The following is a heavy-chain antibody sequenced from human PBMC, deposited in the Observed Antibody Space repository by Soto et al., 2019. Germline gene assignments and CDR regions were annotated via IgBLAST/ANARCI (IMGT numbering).Heavy chain of an antibody. CDR1: GFTFSSYG. J-gene: IGHJ4*02. Sequence: PGESLKISCAASGFTFSSYGMHWVRQAPGKGLEWVAVISYDGSNKYYADSVKGRFTISRDNSKNTLYLQLNSLGAEDTAVYYCASEKYYSGSSGIYLVYYFDYWGLGTLVTVSS. D-gene: IGHD3-22*01. CDR3: ASEKYYSGSSGIYLVYYFDY. V-gene: IGHV3-30*03. CDR2: ISYDGSNK.